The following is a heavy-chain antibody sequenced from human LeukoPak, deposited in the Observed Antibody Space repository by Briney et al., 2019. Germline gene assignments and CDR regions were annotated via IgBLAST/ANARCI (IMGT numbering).Heavy chain of an antibody. CDR3: AREIAAAGAFDI. CDR1: GFTFSSYA. CDR2: ISYDGSNK. Sequence: GSLRLSCAASGFTFSSYAMHWVRQAPGKGLEWVAVISYDGSNKYYADSVKGRFTISRDNSKNTLYLQMNSLRAEDTAVYYCAREIAAAGAFDIWGQGTMVTVSS. V-gene: IGHV3-30-3*01. D-gene: IGHD6-13*01. J-gene: IGHJ3*02.